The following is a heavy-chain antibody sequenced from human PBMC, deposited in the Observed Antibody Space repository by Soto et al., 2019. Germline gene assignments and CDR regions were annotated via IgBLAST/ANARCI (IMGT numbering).Heavy chain of an antibody. CDR3: ARGGKERFRGSGMDV. CDR2: IIPMFGAA. J-gene: IGHJ6*02. V-gene: IGHV1-69*01. Sequence: QVQLVQSGAEVRKPGSSVKVSCKASGGTFSSYAISWVRQVPGQGLEWMGEIIPMFGAAMYAQKFQGRDTITADESASTANMELSSLRSEDTATYYCARGGKERFRGSGMDVWGQGTTVTVS. D-gene: IGHD1-1*01. CDR1: GGTFSSYA.